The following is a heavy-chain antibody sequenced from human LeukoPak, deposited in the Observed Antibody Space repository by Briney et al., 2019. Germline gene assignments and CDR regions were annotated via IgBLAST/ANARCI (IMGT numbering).Heavy chain of an antibody. CDR1: GLTFSSYG. CDR3: AKDWGNDTDDY. D-gene: IGHD3-16*01. CDR2: ISYDGSNK. V-gene: IGHV3-30*18. J-gene: IGHJ4*02. Sequence: GGSLRLSCAASGLTFSSYGMHWVRQAPGKGLEWVAVISYDGSNKYYADSVKGRFTISRDNSKNTLYLQMNSLRAEDTAVYYCAKDWGNDTDDYWGQGTLVTVSS.